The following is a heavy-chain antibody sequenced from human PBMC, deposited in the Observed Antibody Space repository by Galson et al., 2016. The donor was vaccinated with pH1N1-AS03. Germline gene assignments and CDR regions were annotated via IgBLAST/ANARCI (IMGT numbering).Heavy chain of an antibody. J-gene: IGHJ4*02. V-gene: IGHV3-43*02. D-gene: IGHD6-13*01. CDR1: GFTFDDYP. Sequence: SLRLSCAASGFTFDDYPMHWVRQVPGKGLERVSLISADGGSTYYADSVKGRFTISRDNSKQTLYLQMNSLRAEDAAVYLCAKDKGSSRHDDYWGQGTRVTVSS. CDR2: ISADGGST. CDR3: AKDKGSSRHDDY.